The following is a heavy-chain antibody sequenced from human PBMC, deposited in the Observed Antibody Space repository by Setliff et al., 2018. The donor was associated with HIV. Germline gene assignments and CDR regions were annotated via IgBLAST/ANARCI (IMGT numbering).Heavy chain of an antibody. V-gene: IGHV1-69*05. J-gene: IGHJ3*02. CDR1: GGTFSSYA. Sequence: SVKVSCKASGGTFSSYAISWVRQAPGQGLEWMGGIIPIFGTANYAQKFQGRVTITTDESTSTAYMELSSLRDEDTAVYYCARKGGSRPNDAFDIWGQGTMVTVSS. D-gene: IGHD2-15*01. CDR2: IIPIFGTA. CDR3: ARKGGSRPNDAFDI.